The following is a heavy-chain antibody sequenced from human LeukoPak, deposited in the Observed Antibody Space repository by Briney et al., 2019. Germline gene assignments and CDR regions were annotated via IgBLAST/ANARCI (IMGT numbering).Heavy chain of an antibody. CDR1: GGSISSYY. D-gene: IGHD2-15*01. CDR2: IYYSGST. V-gene: IGHV4-59*01. Sequence: SETVSLTCTVPGGSISSYYWSWIRQPPGKGLEWIGYIYYSGSTNYNPSLKSRVTISVDTSKNQFSLKLSSVTAADTAVYYCARGEGGPFDYWGQGTLVTVSS. J-gene: IGHJ4*02. CDR3: ARGEGGPFDY.